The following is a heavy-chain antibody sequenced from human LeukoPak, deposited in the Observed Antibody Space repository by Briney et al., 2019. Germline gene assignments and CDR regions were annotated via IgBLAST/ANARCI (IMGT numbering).Heavy chain of an antibody. V-gene: IGHV3-33*01. CDR3: ARPDYGASGDY. J-gene: IGHJ4*02. CDR1: GFTFSRFN. D-gene: IGHD4-17*01. Sequence: GGSLRLSCAASGFTFSRFNLHWVRQAPGKGPEWVAVIWHDGSNKYYTDSVKGRFTISRDDSKNTLYLQMNSLKAEDTAVYYCARPDYGASGDYWGQGTLVTVSS. CDR2: IWHDGSNK.